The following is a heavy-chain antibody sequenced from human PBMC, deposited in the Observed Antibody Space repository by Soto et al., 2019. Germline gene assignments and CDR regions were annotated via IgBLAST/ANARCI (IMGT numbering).Heavy chain of an antibody. Sequence: QVQLQESGPGLVKPSQTLSLTCSVSGGPLSSGQYYWSWIRQDPVKGLGWIGYIYHSGITYYTPSLQRRLIISVDTSKNEFSLKLSSVTAADTAVYYCARMTTVTHYYFDYWGQGILVTVSS. CDR1: GGPLSSGQYY. V-gene: IGHV4-31*03. CDR3: ARMTTVTHYYFDY. J-gene: IGHJ4*02. CDR2: IYHSGIT. D-gene: IGHD4-17*01.